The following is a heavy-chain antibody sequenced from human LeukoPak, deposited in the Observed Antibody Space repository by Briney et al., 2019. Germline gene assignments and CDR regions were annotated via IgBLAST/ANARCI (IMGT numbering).Heavy chain of an antibody. CDR3: ARHGYSSGWYETGWRNYYYGMDV. CDR1: GFTFSSYE. V-gene: IGHV3-48*03. CDR2: ISSSGSTI. D-gene: IGHD6-19*01. Sequence: GSLRLSCAASGFTFSSYEMNWVRQAPGKGLEWVSYISSSGSTIYYADSVKGRFTISRDNAKNSLYLQMNSLRAEDTAVYYCARHGYSSGWYETGWRNYYYGMDVWGQGTTVTVSS. J-gene: IGHJ6*02.